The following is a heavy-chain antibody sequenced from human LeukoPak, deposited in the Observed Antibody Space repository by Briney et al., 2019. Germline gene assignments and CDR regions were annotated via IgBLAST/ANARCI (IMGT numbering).Heavy chain of an antibody. J-gene: IGHJ3*02. CDR2: ISYDGSNK. D-gene: IGHD1-1*01. V-gene: IGHV3-30*04. CDR3: ARDLVNIYTTGSTYDAFDI. Sequence: GGTLRLSCAASGFTFSSYAMHWVRQAPGEGLEWVAVISYDGSNKYFADSVKGRFTISRDNSKNTLFLQMNSLRPEDTAVYYCARDLVNIYTTGSTYDAFDIWGQGTMVTVSS. CDR1: GFTFSSYA.